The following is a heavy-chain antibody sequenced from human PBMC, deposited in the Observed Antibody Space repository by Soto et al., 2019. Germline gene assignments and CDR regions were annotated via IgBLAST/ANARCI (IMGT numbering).Heavy chain of an antibody. V-gene: IGHV4-4*07. CDR3: VRDGTKTLRDWFDP. D-gene: IGHD1-1*01. J-gene: IGHJ5*02. CDR1: GASISGFY. CDR2: IYATGTT. Sequence: SETLSLTCTVSGASISGFYWSWIRKSTGKGLEWIGRIYATGTTDYNPSLKSRVMMSVDTSKKQFSLKLRSVAAADTAVYYCVRDGTKTLRDWFDPWGQGISVTVSS.